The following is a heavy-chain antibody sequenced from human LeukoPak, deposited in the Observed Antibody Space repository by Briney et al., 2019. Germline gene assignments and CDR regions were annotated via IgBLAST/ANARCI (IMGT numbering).Heavy chain of an antibody. CDR3: AKTFKVVPAAKTNWFDP. J-gene: IGHJ5*02. Sequence: GGSLRLSCAASGFTFSSYSMNWVRQAPGKGLEWVSYISSSSSTIYYADSVKGRFTISRDNSKNTLYLQMNSLRAEDTAVYYCAKTFKVVPAAKTNWFDPWGQGTLVTVSS. CDR2: ISSSSSTI. CDR1: GFTFSSYS. D-gene: IGHD2-2*01. V-gene: IGHV3-48*01.